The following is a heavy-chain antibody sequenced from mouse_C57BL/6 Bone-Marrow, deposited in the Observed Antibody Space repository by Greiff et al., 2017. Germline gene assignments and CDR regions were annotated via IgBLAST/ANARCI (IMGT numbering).Heavy chain of an antibody. D-gene: IGHD1-1*02. V-gene: IGHV3-6*01. CDR3: ARGLDYGLTDYAMDY. Sequence: EVQLMESGPGLVKPSQSLSLTCSVTGYSITSGYYWNWIRQFPGNKLEWMGYISYDGSNNYNPSLKNRISITRDTSKNQFFLKLNSVTTEDTATYYCARGLDYGLTDYAMDYWGQGTSVTVSS. CDR1: GYSITSGYY. J-gene: IGHJ4*01. CDR2: ISYDGSN.